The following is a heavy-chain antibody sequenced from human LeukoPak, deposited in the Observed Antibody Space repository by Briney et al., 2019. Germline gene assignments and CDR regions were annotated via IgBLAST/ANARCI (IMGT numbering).Heavy chain of an antibody. CDR3: ARATFGVRDHEVYNMDV. V-gene: IGHV1-46*01. Sequence: ASVKVSCKASGYSFTNYYIHWVRQAPGQGLEWMGIINPSGGATGYAQKFQGRVTMTRDTPTSTVYMELSSLTSEDTAVYHCARATFGVRDHEVYNMDVWGQGTTVTVSS. CDR2: INPSGGAT. J-gene: IGHJ6*02. CDR1: GYSFTNYY. D-gene: IGHD3-3*01.